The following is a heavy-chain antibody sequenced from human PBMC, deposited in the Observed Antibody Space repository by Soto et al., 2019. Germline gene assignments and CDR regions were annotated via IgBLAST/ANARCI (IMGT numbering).Heavy chain of an antibody. CDR3: PRLLADGVNSCDY. CDR2: IKQDGRAK. V-gene: IGHV3-7*01. Sequence: GGSLRLSCAASGFTFSSYWMSWVRQAPGKGLEWVARIKQDGRAKEHVDSAKGRFTISRDNAKNSMYLQMNSLRAEDTAVYYCPRLLADGVNSCDYWGQGTLVTVSS. CDR1: GFTFSSYW. J-gene: IGHJ4*02. D-gene: IGHD4-17*01.